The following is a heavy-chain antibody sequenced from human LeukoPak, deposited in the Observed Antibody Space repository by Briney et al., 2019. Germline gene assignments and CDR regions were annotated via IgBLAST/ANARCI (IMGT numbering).Heavy chain of an antibody. J-gene: IGHJ4*02. Sequence: GGSLRLSCAASGFTVSSNYMSWVRQAPGKGLEWVSVIYSGGGAYYADSVKGRFTISRHNSKNTLYLQMNSLRAEDTAVYYCARDRPAAGFYYSDYWGQGTPVTVSS. CDR2: IYSGGGA. D-gene: IGHD6-13*01. V-gene: IGHV3-53*04. CDR1: GFTVSSNY. CDR3: ARDRPAAGFYYSDY.